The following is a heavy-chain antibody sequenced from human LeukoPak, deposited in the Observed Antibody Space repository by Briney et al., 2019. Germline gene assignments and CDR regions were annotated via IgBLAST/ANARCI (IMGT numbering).Heavy chain of an antibody. CDR2: IYFSGAT. V-gene: IGHV4-59*08. CDR1: GGSISSYY. Sequence: SETLSLTCTVSGGSISSYYWSWIRQPPGKGLERIGYIYFSGATNYNPSLKSRVTISVDTSKNQFPLRLSSVTAADTAVYYCARHSLVASGTYYYGMDVWGQGITVTVSS. CDR3: ARHSLVASGTYYYGMDV. J-gene: IGHJ6*02. D-gene: IGHD3-10*01.